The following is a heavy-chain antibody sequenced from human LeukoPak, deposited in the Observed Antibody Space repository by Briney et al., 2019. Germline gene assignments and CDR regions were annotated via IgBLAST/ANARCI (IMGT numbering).Heavy chain of an antibody. V-gene: IGHV4-59*01. CDR1: GGSISSYY. Sequence: SETLSLTCTVSGGSISSYYWSWIRQPPGKGLEWIGYIYYSGSTNYNPSLKSRVTISVDTSKNQFSLKLSSVTAADTAVYYCARLDSSSTGGYYMDVWGKGTTVTVSS. CDR2: IYYSGST. D-gene: IGHD6-6*01. CDR3: ARLDSSSTGGYYMDV. J-gene: IGHJ6*03.